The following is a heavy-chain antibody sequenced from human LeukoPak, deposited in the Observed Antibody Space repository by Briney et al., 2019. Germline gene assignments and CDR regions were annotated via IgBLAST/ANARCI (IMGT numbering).Heavy chain of an antibody. J-gene: IGHJ6*03. CDR2: INSDGSST. CDR1: GFSFSSTW. D-gene: IGHD3-22*01. V-gene: IGHV3-74*01. CDR3: ARAGETMIVGRMGYYYYMDV. Sequence: PGGSLRLSCAASGFSFSSTWMHWVRQVPGKGLVWVSRINSDGSSTSYADSVKGRFTTSRDNAKNTLYLQMNSLRAEDTAVYYCARAGETMIVGRMGYYYYMDVWGKGTTVTISS.